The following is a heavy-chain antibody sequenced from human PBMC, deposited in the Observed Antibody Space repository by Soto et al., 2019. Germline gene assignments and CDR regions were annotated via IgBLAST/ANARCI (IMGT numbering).Heavy chain of an antibody. Sequence: GGSLRLSCAASGITFTAYAMSWVRQAPGKGLEWVSSISGSGGSTYYADSAKGRLTISRDNSKNTLYLQMNSLRAEDTAVYYCATIIIPAATNFYWGQGTLVTVSS. CDR3: ATIIIPAATNFY. D-gene: IGHD2-2*01. V-gene: IGHV3-23*01. J-gene: IGHJ4*02. CDR2: ISGSGGST. CDR1: GITFTAYA.